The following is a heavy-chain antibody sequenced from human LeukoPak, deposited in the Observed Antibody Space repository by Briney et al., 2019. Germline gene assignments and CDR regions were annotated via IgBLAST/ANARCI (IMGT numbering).Heavy chain of an antibody. Sequence: GGSLRLSCAASGFTFRNNWMSWVRQAPGKGLEWVSAISGSVGSTYYADSVKGRFTISRDNSKNTLYLQMNSLRAEDTAVYFCAKGIDSSGYYPFDYWGQGTLVTVSS. D-gene: IGHD3-22*01. J-gene: IGHJ4*02. CDR3: AKGIDSSGYYPFDY. V-gene: IGHV3-23*01. CDR1: GFTFRNNW. CDR2: ISGSVGST.